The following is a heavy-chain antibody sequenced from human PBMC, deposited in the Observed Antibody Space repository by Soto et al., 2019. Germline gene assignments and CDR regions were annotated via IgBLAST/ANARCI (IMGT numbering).Heavy chain of an antibody. CDR1: GYTLTELS. Sequence: ASVKVSCKVSGYTLTELSMHWVRQAPGKGLEWMGGFDPEDGETIYAQKFQGRVTMTEDTSTDTAYMELSSLRSEDTAVYYCATVGRDCSSTSCYNYFDCWGQGTLATVS. J-gene: IGHJ4*02. D-gene: IGHD2-2*02. CDR3: ATVGRDCSSTSCYNYFDC. V-gene: IGHV1-24*01. CDR2: FDPEDGET.